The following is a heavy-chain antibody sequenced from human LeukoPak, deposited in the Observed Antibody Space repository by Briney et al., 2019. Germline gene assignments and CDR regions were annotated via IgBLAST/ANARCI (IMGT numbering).Heavy chain of an antibody. CDR3: ARQRFTMRAYAGNWFDP. CDR2: IYPGDSDT. Sequence: GESLQISCKASGYSFTTHWIGWVRQMPGKGLEWMGIIYPGDSDTRYSPSFQDQVTISADKSISTAYLQWSSLKASDTAMYYCARQRFTMRAYAGNWFDPWGQGTLVTVSS. CDR1: GYSFTTHW. D-gene: IGHD3-10*01. V-gene: IGHV5-51*01. J-gene: IGHJ5*02.